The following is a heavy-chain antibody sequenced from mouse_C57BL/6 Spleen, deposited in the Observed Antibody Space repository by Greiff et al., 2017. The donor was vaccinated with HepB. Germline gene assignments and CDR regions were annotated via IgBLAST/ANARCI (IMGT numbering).Heavy chain of an antibody. Sequence: EVQGVESGGDLVKPGGSLKLSCAASGFTFSSYGMSWVRQTPDKRLEWVATISSGGSYTYYPDSVKGRFTISRDNAKNTLYLQMSSLKSEDTAMYYCARQGTTGYFDVWGTGTTVTVSS. J-gene: IGHJ1*03. V-gene: IGHV5-6*01. CDR1: GFTFSSYG. CDR3: ARQGTTGYFDV. D-gene: IGHD1-1*01. CDR2: ISSGGSYT.